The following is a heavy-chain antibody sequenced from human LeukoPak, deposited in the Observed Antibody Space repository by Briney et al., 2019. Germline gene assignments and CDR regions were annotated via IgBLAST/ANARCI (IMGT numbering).Heavy chain of an antibody. D-gene: IGHD2-2*01. CDR1: GGSISGYY. CDR3: ARLIVILPAATDAFDI. Sequence: SETLSLTCTVSGGSISGYYWTWIRQPPGKGLEWIGCIYYSGSAYYNPSLKSRVAMSVDTSKNQFSLKLSSVSTADTAVYYCARLIVILPAATDAFDIWGQGTMVTVSS. CDR2: IYYSGSA. V-gene: IGHV4-59*01. J-gene: IGHJ3*02.